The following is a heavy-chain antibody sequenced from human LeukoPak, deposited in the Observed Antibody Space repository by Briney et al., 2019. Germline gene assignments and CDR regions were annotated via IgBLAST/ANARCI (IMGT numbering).Heavy chain of an antibody. CDR3: ANLPRPRVTISYDY. J-gene: IGHJ4*02. CDR2: INSDGSWT. Sequence: GGSLRLSCAASGNYWMHWVRQVPGKGLVWVSHINSDGSWTSYADSVKGRFTISRDNSKNTLYLQMNSLRAEDTAVYYCANLPRPRVTISYDYWGQGTLVTVSS. D-gene: IGHD3-3*01. CDR1: GNYW. V-gene: IGHV3-74*01.